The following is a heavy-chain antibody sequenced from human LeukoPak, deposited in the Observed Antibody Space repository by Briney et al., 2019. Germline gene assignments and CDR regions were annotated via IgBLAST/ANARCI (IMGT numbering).Heavy chain of an antibody. D-gene: IGHD3-10*01. V-gene: IGHV4-59*01. CDR3: ARLGMVRGVILGDYYMDV. CDR2: IYYSGST. J-gene: IGHJ6*03. Sequence: SETLSLTRTVSGGSLSSYYWSWIRQPPGRGLEWIGYIYYSGSTNYNPSLKSRVTISVDTTKNQFSLKLSSVTAADTAVYYWARLGMVRGVILGDYYMDVWGKGTTVTVSS. CDR1: GGSLSSYY.